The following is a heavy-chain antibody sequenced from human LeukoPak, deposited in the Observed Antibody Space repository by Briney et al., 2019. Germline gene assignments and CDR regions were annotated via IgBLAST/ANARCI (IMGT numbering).Heavy chain of an antibody. J-gene: IGHJ3*02. D-gene: IGHD3-10*01. CDR3: ARGRRGRRSGEYAFDI. CDR2: MNPNSGNT. Sequence: ASVKVSCKASGYTFTSYDINWVRQATGQGLEWMGWMNPNSGNTGYAQKFQGRVTITRNTSTSTAYMELSSLRSEDTAVYYCARGRRGRRSGEYAFDIWGQGTMVTVSS. V-gene: IGHV1-8*03. CDR1: GYTFTSYD.